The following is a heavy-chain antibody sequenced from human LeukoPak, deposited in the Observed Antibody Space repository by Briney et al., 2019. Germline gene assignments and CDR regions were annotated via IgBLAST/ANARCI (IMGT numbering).Heavy chain of an antibody. J-gene: IGHJ6*02. CDR3: AKPAPRDSSGWHYYYGMDV. D-gene: IGHD6-19*01. CDR2: ISSSGSGDNT. CDR1: GVTLSTYA. Sequence: GGSLRLSCAASGVTLSTYAMSWARQAPGKGLEWVSGISSSGSGDNTYYADSVKGRFTISRDNSKNTLYLQMNSLRAEDTAVYYCAKPAPRDSSGWHYYYGMDVWGQGTTVTVSS. V-gene: IGHV3-23*01.